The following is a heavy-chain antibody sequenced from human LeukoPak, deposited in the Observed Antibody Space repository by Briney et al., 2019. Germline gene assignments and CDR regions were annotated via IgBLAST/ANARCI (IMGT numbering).Heavy chain of an antibody. CDR2: IYYSGST. D-gene: IGHD1-26*01. CDR1: GGSISSYY. CDR3: ARTSGSYFYYYGMDV. J-gene: IGHJ6*02. V-gene: IGHV4-59*01. Sequence: PSETLSLNCTVSGGSISSYYWSWIRQPPGKGLEWIGYIYYSGSTNYNPSLKSRVTISVDTSKNQFSLKLSSVTAADTAVYYCARTSGSYFYYYGMDVWGQGTTVTVSS.